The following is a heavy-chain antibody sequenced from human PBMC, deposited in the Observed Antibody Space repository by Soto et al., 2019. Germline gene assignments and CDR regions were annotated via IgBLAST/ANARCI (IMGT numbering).Heavy chain of an antibody. CDR2: ISGSGGST. CDR1: GFTFSSYA. CDR3: AMPVLVVITTSYSY. J-gene: IGHJ4*02. Sequence: GSLRLSCAASGFTFSSYAMSWVRQAPGKGLEWVSAISGSGGSTYYADSVKGRFTISRDNSKNTLYPQMNSLRAEDTAVYYCAMPVLVVITTSYSYWGQGTLVTVSS. D-gene: IGHD3-22*01. V-gene: IGHV3-23*01.